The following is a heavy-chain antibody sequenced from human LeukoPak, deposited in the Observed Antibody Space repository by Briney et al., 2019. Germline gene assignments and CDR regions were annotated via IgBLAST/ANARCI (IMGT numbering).Heavy chain of an antibody. CDR1: GFTFSSYW. CDR3: ARDSTSSSWYWSNNYYFDY. V-gene: IGHV3-7*01. D-gene: IGHD6-13*01. Sequence: GGSLRLSCAASGFTFSSYWMSWVRQAPGKGLEWVANIKQDGSEKYYVDSVKGRFTISRDNAKNSLYLQMNSLRAEDTAVYYCARDSTSSSWYWSNNYYFDYWGQGTLVTVSS. CDR2: IKQDGSEK. J-gene: IGHJ4*02.